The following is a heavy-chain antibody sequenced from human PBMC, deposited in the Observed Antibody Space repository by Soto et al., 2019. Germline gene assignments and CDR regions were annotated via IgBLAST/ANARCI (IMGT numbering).Heavy chain of an antibody. Sequence: PAGSLRLSCAASGFTFSSYSMNWVRQAPGKGLEWVSSISSSSSYIYYADSVKGRFTISRDNAKNSLYLQMNSLRAEDTAVYYCARRGELRLHTTFDYWGQGTLVTVSS. V-gene: IGHV3-21*01. CDR3: ARRGELRLHTTFDY. CDR2: ISSSSSYI. CDR1: GFTFSSYS. J-gene: IGHJ4*02. D-gene: IGHD1-7*01.